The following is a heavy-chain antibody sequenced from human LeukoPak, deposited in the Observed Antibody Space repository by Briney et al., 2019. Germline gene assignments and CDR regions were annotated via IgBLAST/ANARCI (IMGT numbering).Heavy chain of an antibody. D-gene: IGHD1-26*01. J-gene: IGHJ5*02. V-gene: IGHV4-34*01. Sequence: PSETLSLTCAVYGGSFSGYYWSWIRQPPGKGLEWIGEINHSGSTNYNPSLKSRVTISVDTSKNQFSLKLSSVTAADTAVYYCASVERGSYQPWGQGTLVTVSS. CDR1: GGSFSGYY. CDR3: ASVERGSYQP. CDR2: INHSGST.